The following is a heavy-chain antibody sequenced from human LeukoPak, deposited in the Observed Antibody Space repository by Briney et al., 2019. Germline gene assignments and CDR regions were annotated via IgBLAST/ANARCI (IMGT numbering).Heavy chain of an antibody. CDR1: GYTFTGYY. CDR2: INPNSGGT. CDR3: AREAVAAYNWFDP. J-gene: IGHJ5*02. Sequence: ASVKVSCKASGYTFTGYYMHWVRQAPGQGLEWMGWINPNSGGTNYAQKFQGRVTMTRDTSTSTVYMELSSLRSEDTAVYYCAREAVAAYNWFDPWGQGTLVTVSS. D-gene: IGHD6-19*01. V-gene: IGHV1-2*02.